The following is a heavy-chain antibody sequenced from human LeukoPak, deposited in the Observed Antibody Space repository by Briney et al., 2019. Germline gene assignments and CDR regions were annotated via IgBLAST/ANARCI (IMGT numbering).Heavy chain of an antibody. CDR1: GDSFSSRGY. J-gene: IGHJ5*02. V-gene: IGHV4-31*03. CDR2: VFSSGKT. CDR3: ARARTQFSDGSGLNWFDP. Sequence: SQTLSLTCTVSGDSFSSRGYSWIRQLPDMGLEWIGYVFSSGKTHYNPSLESRVTILLDTSMNQFSLRLSSVTAADTAVYYCARARTQFSDGSGLNWFDPWGQGTLVTVSS. D-gene: IGHD3-22*01.